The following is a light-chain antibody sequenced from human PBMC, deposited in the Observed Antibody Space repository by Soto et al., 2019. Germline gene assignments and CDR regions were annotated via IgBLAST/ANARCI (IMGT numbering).Light chain of an antibody. Sequence: DIQMTQSPSSLSASVGDRVTITCRASQGIGNFLAWYQQKPGKSPKLLIYAAASLESGVPSRFSGSQSGADFTLIISGLQPEDVATYFCQKYDGATWTFGQGTKVEVK. CDR2: AAA. J-gene: IGKJ1*01. V-gene: IGKV1-27*01. CDR3: QKYDGATWT. CDR1: QGIGNF.